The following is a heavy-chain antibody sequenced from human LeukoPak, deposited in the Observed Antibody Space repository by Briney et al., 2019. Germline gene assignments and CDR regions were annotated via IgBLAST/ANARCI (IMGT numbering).Heavy chain of an antibody. CDR2: ISAAGGNS. CDR3: AKTQVVYYFDY. V-gene: IGHV3-23*01. J-gene: IGHJ4*02. CDR1: GFSFSSHA. D-gene: IGHD2-8*02. Sequence: GGSLRLSCVTSGFSFSSHAMSWVRPASGKGLEWVSGISAAGGNSFYADSVKGRFTISRDNSNNTLHLQMNNMRVEDTAVYYCAKTQVVYYFDYWGQGNLVTVS.